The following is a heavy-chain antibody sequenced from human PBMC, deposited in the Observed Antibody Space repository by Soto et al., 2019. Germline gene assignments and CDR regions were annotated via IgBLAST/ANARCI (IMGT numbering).Heavy chain of an antibody. Sequence: SVKVSCKASGFTFTSSAVQWVRQARGQRLEWIGWIVVGSGNTNYAQKFQERVTITRDMSTSTAYMELSSLRSEDTAVYYCAAPMDSSGYYFDYWGQGTLVTVSS. J-gene: IGHJ4*02. V-gene: IGHV1-58*01. CDR2: IVVGSGNT. CDR3: AAPMDSSGYYFDY. CDR1: GFTFTSSA. D-gene: IGHD3-22*01.